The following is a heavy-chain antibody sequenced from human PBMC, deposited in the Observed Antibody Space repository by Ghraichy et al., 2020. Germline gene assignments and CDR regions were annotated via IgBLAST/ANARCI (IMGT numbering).Heavy chain of an antibody. D-gene: IGHD2-15*01. CDR2: ISGSGGST. Sequence: LSLTCAASGFTFSSYAMSWVRQAPGKGLEWVSAISGSGGSTYYADSVKGRFTISRDNSKNTLYLQMNSLRAEDTAVYYCAKGWIIAGAFDIWGQGTMVTVSS. CDR3: AKGWIIAGAFDI. J-gene: IGHJ3*02. CDR1: GFTFSSYA. V-gene: IGHV3-23*01.